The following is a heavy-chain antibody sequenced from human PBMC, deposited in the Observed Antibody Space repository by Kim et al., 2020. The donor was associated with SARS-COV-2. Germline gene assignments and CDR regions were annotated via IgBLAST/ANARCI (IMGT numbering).Heavy chain of an antibody. CDR3: ARHAISADAFDI. V-gene: IGHV4-39*01. Sequence: SETLSLTCTVSGGSISSSSYYWGWIRQPPGKGLEWIGSIYYSGSTYYNPSLKSRVTISVDTSKNQFSLKLSSVTAADTAVYYCARHAISADAFDIWGQGT. J-gene: IGHJ3*02. CDR1: GGSISSSSYY. CDR2: IYYSGST.